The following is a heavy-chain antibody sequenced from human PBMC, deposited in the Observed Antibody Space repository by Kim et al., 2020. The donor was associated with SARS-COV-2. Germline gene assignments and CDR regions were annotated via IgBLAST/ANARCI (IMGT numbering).Heavy chain of an antibody. D-gene: IGHD3-10*01. J-gene: IGHJ6*02. Sequence: GGSLRLSCAASGFTFSSYEMNWVRQAPGKGLEWVSYISSSGSTIYYADSVKGRFTISRDNAKNSLYLQMNSLRAEDTAVYYCASHETLWFGDWGGMDVWGQGTTVTVSS. CDR2: ISSSGSTI. CDR1: GFTFSSYE. CDR3: ASHETLWFGDWGGMDV. V-gene: IGHV3-48*03.